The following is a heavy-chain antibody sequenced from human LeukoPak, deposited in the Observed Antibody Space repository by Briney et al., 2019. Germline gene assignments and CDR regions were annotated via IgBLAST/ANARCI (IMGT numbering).Heavy chain of an antibody. CDR2: IKSKTDGGTT. CDR3: TTDMGYCSSTSCYNWFDR. D-gene: IGHD2-2*01. Sequence: GGSLRLSCAASGFTFRNAWMSWVRQAPGKGLEWVGRIKSKTDGGTTDYAAPVKGRFTISRDESKNTLYLQMNSLKTEDTAVYYCTTDMGYCSSTSCYNWFDRWGQGTLVTVSS. J-gene: IGHJ5*02. CDR1: GFTFRNAW. V-gene: IGHV3-15*01.